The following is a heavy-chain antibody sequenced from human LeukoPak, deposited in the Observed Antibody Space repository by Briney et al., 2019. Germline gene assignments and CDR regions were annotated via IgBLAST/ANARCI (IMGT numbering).Heavy chain of an antibody. V-gene: IGHV3-21*01. CDR3: ARDFFDY. CDR1: GFTFSIYW. J-gene: IGHJ4*02. CDR2: ITTGGDDL. Sequence: PGGSLRLSCAASGFTFSIYWINWVRQAPGKGLEWVSSITTGGDDLYYSDSVKGRFTISRDNAKNSLYLQMNSLRAEDTAVYYCARDFFDYWGQGTLVTVSS.